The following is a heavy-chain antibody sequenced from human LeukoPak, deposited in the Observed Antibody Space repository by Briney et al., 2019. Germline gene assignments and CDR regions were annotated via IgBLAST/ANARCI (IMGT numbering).Heavy chain of an antibody. Sequence: PSETLSHTCTVSGGSISSSSYYWGWIRQPPGKGLEWIGSIYYSGSTYYNPSLKSRVTISVDTSKNQFSLKLSSVTAADTALYYCARGVTNYNWFDPWGQGTLVTVSS. V-gene: IGHV4-39*07. CDR2: IYYSGST. D-gene: IGHD1-7*01. CDR1: GGSISSSSYY. CDR3: ARGVTNYNWFDP. J-gene: IGHJ5*02.